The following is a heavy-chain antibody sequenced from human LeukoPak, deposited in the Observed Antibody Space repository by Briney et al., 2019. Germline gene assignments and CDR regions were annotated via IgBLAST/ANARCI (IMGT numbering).Heavy chain of an antibody. V-gene: IGHV5-51*01. J-gene: IGHJ4*02. Sequence: GGSLRLSCKGSGYKFTNYWIAWVRQMPGKGLEWRGIIYPDDSDTKYSPSFQGQVTISVDKSITTAYLQWTSLKASDTAMYFCARLPLTGLDYWGQGTLVTVSS. CDR3: ARLPLTGLDY. D-gene: IGHD7-27*01. CDR2: IYPDDSDT. CDR1: GYKFTNYW.